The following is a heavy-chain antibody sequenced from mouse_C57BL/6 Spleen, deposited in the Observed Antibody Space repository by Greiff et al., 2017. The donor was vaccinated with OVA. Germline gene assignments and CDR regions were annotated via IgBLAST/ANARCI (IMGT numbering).Heavy chain of an antibody. CDR1: GFTFSDYG. CDR2: ISSGSSTI. D-gene: IGHD2-4*01. V-gene: IGHV5-17*01. CDR3: ARWDDYDVHFDY. Sequence: EVQLQESGGGLVKPGGSLKLSCAASGFTFSDYGMHWVRQAPEKGLEWVAYISSGSSTIYYADTVKGRFTISRDNAKNTLFLQMTSLRSEDTAMYYCARWDDYDVHFDYWGQGTTLTVSS. J-gene: IGHJ2*01.